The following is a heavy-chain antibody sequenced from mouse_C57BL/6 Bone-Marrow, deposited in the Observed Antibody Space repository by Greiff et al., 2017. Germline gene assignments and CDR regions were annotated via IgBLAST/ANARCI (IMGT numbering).Heavy chain of an antibody. D-gene: IGHD1-1*01. Sequence: QVQLQQPGAELVMPGASVKLSCKASGYTFTSYWMHWVKQRPGQGLEWIGEIDPSDSYTNYNQKFKGKSTLTVDKSSSTAYMQLSSLTSEDSAVYYGARGYYGLDYWGQGTTLTVAS. CDR3: ARGYYGLDY. V-gene: IGHV1-69*01. J-gene: IGHJ2*01. CDR2: IDPSDSYT. CDR1: GYTFTSYW.